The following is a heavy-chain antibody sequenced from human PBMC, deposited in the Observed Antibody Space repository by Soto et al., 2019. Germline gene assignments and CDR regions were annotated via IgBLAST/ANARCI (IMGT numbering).Heavy chain of an antibody. CDR2: IIPIFGTA. CDR1: GGTFSSYA. J-gene: IGHJ1*01. D-gene: IGHD3-22*01. CDR3: ARGRYYYDSSGYLPAEYFKH. Sequence: SVKVSCKASGGTFSSYAISWVRQAPGQGLEWMGGIIPIFGTANYAQKFQGRVTITADESTSTAYMELSSLRSEDTAVYYCARGRYYYDSSGYLPAEYFKHWGQGTMVTVSS. V-gene: IGHV1-69*13.